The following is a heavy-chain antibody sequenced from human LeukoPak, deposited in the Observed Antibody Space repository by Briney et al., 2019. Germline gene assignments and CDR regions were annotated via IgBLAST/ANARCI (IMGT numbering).Heavy chain of an antibody. CDR1: GFTFDDYA. CDR2: ISWNSGSI. D-gene: IGHD2-2*01. J-gene: IGHJ5*02. Sequence: PGESLRLSCAASGFTFDDYAMHWVRQAPGKGLEWVSGISWNSGSIGYADSVKGRFTISRDNAKNSLYLQMNSLRAEDTALYYCAKVPYCSSTSCHITWGQGTLVTVSS. CDR3: AKVPYCSSTSCHIT. V-gene: IGHV3-9*01.